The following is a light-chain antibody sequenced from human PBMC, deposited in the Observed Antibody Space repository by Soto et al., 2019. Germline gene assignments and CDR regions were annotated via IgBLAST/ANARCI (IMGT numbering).Light chain of an antibody. V-gene: IGLV2-14*01. Sequence: QSALTQPASVSGSPGQSITISCTGTSSDVGGYKYVSWYQQHPDKAPKLIIFEVSNRPSGVSDRFSGSKSGITASLTISGLQAEDEADYYCSSYTSSTTLVIGGGTKLTVL. CDR3: SSYTSSTTLV. CDR2: EVS. J-gene: IGLJ3*02. CDR1: SSDVGGYKY.